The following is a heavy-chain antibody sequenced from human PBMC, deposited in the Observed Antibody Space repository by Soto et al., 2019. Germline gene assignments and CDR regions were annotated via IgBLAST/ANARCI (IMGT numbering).Heavy chain of an antibody. CDR2: IDDSGTKT. J-gene: IGHJ4*02. V-gene: IGHV3-23*01. CDR3: AKRGSRYFDY. CDR1: GFTFTTYA. Sequence: EVQLLESGGGEVQSGGSLRLSCAASGFTFTTYAMSWVRQAPGKGLEWVSTIDDSGTKTYYADSVRGRVTISRDNSKSTLYLQLNSLRAEDTAVYYCAKRGSRYFDYWGQGTLVTVSS.